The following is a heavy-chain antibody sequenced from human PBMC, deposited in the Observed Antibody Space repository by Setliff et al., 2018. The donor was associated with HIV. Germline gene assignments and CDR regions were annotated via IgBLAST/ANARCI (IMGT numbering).Heavy chain of an antibody. Sequence: PSETLSLTCTVSGGSIRTGDYYWNWMRQRPGKGLEWIGYIHYSGNTYSNPALKSRLIISMDTSKNQFSLRMTSVTAADTAVYYCARGSGYPWYFDLWGRGTLVTVSS. CDR2: IHYSGNT. V-gene: IGHV4-31*03. CDR1: GGSIRTGDYY. D-gene: IGHD3-22*01. CDR3: ARGSGYPWYFDL. J-gene: IGHJ2*01.